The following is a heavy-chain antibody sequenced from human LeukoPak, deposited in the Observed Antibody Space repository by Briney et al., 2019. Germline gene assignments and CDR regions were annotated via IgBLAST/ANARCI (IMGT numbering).Heavy chain of an antibody. J-gene: IGHJ3*02. Sequence: SETLSLTCTVSGGSITSGDYRWSWIRQYPGKGLEWIGYIYHSGSTYYNPSLKSRLTISVDTSKNQFSLKLNSLTAAHTAVYYCAREARGMATNAHDTFDIWGQGTMVTVSS. CDR1: GGSITSGDYR. V-gene: IGHV4-31*03. D-gene: IGHD5-24*01. CDR3: AREARGMATNAHDTFDI. CDR2: IYHSGST.